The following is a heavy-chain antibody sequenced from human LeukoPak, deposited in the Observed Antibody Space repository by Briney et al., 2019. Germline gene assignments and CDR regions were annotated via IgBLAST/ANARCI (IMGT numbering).Heavy chain of an antibody. CDR3: ARAGYSSSWPDY. D-gene: IGHD6-13*01. J-gene: IGHJ4*02. CDR2: ISSSSSYI. V-gene: IGHV3-21*01. CDR1: GFTFSSYS. Sequence: PGGSLRLSCAASGFTFSSYSMNWVRQAPGKGLEWVSSISSSSSYIYYADSVKGRLTISRDNAKNSLYLQMNSLRAEDTAVYYCARAGYSSSWPDYWGQGTLVTVSS.